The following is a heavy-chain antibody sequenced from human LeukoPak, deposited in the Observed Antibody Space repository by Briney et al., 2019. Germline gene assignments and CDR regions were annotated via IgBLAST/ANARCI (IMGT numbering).Heavy chain of an antibody. Sequence: GGSLRLSCAASGFTFSGSTMNWVRQAPGKGLEWVSFISTSSSYIYYADSVRGRFTISRDNAKNSLYLQMNSLRAEDTAVYYCAREPMVRGVNTDAFDIWGQGTMVTVSS. D-gene: IGHD3-10*01. J-gene: IGHJ3*02. CDR2: ISTSSSYI. CDR3: AREPMVRGVNTDAFDI. V-gene: IGHV3-21*01. CDR1: GFTFSGST.